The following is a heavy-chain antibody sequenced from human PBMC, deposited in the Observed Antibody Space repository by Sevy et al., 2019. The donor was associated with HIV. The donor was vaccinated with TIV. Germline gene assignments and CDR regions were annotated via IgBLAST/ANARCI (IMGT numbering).Heavy chain of an antibody. J-gene: IGHJ6*02. V-gene: IGHV1-2*02. CDR3: ARESYDFGTGPVDYDYGMDV. D-gene: IGHD3-3*01. Sequence: AASVKVSCKASGYTFSDSGYYVHWVRQAPGQGLEWMGWINPKSGATNYAQKFQGRVTMTRDTSVSTANMELSRLTSDDTAVYYCARESYDFGTGPVDYDYGMDVWGQGTTVTVSS. CDR1: GYTFSDSGYY. CDR2: INPKSGAT.